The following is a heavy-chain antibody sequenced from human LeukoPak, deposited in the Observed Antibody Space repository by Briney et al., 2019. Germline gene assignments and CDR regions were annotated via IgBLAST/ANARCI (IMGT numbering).Heavy chain of an antibody. CDR1: GYTFTGYY. D-gene: IGHD3-22*01. V-gene: IGHV1-2*02. Sequence: ASVKVSCKASGYTFTGYYMHWVRQAPGQGLEWMGWINPSSGGTNYAQKFQGRVTMTRDTSITTAYMELSSLRSEDTAVYYCAREEYYYDSSGYYPHYYFDYWGQGTLVTVSS. CDR2: INPSSGGT. J-gene: IGHJ4*02. CDR3: AREEYYYDSSGYYPHYYFDY.